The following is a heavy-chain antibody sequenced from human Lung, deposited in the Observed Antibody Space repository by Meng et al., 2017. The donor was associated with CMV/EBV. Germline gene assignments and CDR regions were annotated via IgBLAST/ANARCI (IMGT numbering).Heavy chain of an antibody. J-gene: IGHJ6*02. CDR2: INHSGST. CDR3: ARAGRSYGMDV. Sequence: SXTLSLXCAVYGGSFSGYYWSWIRQPPGKGLEWIGEINHSGSTNYNPSLKSRVTISVDTSKNQFSLKLSSVTAADTAVYYCARAGRSYGMDVWGQGNTV. CDR1: GGSFSGYY. V-gene: IGHV4-34*01.